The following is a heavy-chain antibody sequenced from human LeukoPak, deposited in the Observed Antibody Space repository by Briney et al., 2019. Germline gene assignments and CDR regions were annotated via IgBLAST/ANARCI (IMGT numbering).Heavy chain of an antibody. D-gene: IGHD3-10*01. CDR1: GYTFTGYY. V-gene: IGHV1-2*02. CDR3: AVHYYGSGSYYFWPN. CDR2: INPNSGGT. Sequence: ASVKVSCKASGYTFTGYYMHWVRQAPGQGLEWMGWINPNSGGTNYAQKFQGRVTMTRDTSISTAYMELSRLRSDDTAVYYCAVHYYGSGSYYFWPNWGQGTLVTVSS. J-gene: IGHJ4*02.